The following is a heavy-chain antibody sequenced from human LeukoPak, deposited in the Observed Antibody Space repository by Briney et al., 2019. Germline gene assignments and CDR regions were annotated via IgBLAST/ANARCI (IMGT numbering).Heavy chain of an antibody. Sequence: SVKVSCKASGGTFSSYAISWVRQAPGQGLELMGGIIPIFGTANYAQKFQGRVTITTDESTSTAYMELSSLRSEDTAVYYCARGVVPTANNNWFDPWRQGTLVTVSS. J-gene: IGHJ5*02. CDR3: ARGVVPTANNNWFDP. CDR1: GGTFSSYA. CDR2: IIPIFGTA. D-gene: IGHD2-2*01. V-gene: IGHV1-69*05.